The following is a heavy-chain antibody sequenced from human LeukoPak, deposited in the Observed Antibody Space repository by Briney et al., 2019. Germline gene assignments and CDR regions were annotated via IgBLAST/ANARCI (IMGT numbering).Heavy chain of an antibody. CDR3: ASAYGSGSPSWFDP. CDR2: IYYSGST. D-gene: IGHD3-10*01. Sequence: SETLSLTCTVSGGSISSYYWSWIRQPPGKGLEWIGYIYYSGSTNYNPSLKSRVTISVDTSKNQFSLKLSSVTAADTAVYYCASAYGSGSPSWFDPWGQGTLVTVSS. J-gene: IGHJ5*02. V-gene: IGHV4-59*01. CDR1: GGSISSYY.